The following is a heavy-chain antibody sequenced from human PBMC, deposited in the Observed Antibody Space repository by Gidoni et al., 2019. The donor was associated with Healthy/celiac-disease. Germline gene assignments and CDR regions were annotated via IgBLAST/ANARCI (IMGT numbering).Heavy chain of an antibody. J-gene: IGHJ3*02. Sequence: EVQLLESGGGLVQPGGSLRLSCAASGFTFSSYAMSWVRQAPGKGLEWVSAISGSGGSTYYAVSVKGRFTISRDNSKNTLYLQMNSLRAEDTAVYYCANGYCTNGVCYYDAFDIWGQGTMVTVSS. CDR3: ANGYCTNGVCYYDAFDI. V-gene: IGHV3-23*01. D-gene: IGHD2-8*01. CDR1: GFTFSSYA. CDR2: ISGSGGST.